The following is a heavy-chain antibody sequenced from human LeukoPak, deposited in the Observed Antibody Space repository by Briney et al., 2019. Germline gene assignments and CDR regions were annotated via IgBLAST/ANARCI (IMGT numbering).Heavy chain of an antibody. V-gene: IGHV4-30-4*01. CDR1: GGSISSGDYY. J-gene: IGHJ5*02. Sequence: SQTLSLTCTVSGGSISSGDYYWSWIRQPPGKGLEWIGYIYYSGSTNYNPSLKSRVTISVDTSKNQFSLKLSSVTAADTAVYYCARVEYYDILTGYYKPWFDPWGQGTLVTVSS. D-gene: IGHD3-9*01. CDR3: ARVEYYDILTGYYKPWFDP. CDR2: IYYSGST.